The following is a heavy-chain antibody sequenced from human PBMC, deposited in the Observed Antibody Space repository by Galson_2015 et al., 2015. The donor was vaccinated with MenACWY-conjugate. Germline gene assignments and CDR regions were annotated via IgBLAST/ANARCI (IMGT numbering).Heavy chain of an antibody. Sequence: LSLTCAISGASVNRAGFYWSWVRQPAGKGLEWIGRIYTSGSTNYNPSLKSRVTISVDTSRDQFSLKLSSVTAADTAVYYCARDPIYYDFWSGYYAAGYFDYWGQGTLVTVSS. J-gene: IGHJ4*02. V-gene: IGHV4-61*02. CDR3: ARDPIYYDFWSGYYAAGYFDY. CDR1: GASVNRAGFY. CDR2: IYTSGST. D-gene: IGHD3-3*01.